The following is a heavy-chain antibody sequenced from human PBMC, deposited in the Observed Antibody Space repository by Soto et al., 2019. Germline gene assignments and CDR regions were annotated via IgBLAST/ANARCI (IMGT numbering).Heavy chain of an antibody. D-gene: IGHD1-1*01. Sequence: QVPLVQSGAEVKKPGSSVKVSCKASGGTFSSYAISWVRQAPGQGLEWMGGIIPIFGTANYAQKFQGRVTITADESTSTAYMELSSLRSEDTAVYYCARGRGSNFRYYFDYWGQGTLVTVSS. J-gene: IGHJ4*02. CDR2: IIPIFGTA. CDR3: ARGRGSNFRYYFDY. CDR1: GGTFSSYA. V-gene: IGHV1-69*12.